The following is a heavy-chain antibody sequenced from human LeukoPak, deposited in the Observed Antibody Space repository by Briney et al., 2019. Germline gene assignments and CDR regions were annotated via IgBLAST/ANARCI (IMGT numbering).Heavy chain of an antibody. Sequence: GGSLRLSCAASGFTFSSYGMHWVRQAPGKGLEWVAFIRYDGSNKYYADSVKGRFTISRDNSKNTLYLQMNSLRAEDTAVYYCARDDVDTAMAYAFDIWGQGTMVTVSS. D-gene: IGHD5-18*01. V-gene: IGHV3-30*02. CDR3: ARDDVDTAMAYAFDI. J-gene: IGHJ3*02. CDR1: GFTFSSYG. CDR2: IRYDGSNK.